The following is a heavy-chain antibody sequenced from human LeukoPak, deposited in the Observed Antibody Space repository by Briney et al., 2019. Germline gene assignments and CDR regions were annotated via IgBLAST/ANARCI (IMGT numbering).Heavy chain of an antibody. CDR3: ASQGY. CDR1: GFTFNNYW. CDR2: IKQDGSEK. Sequence: GGSLRLSCAASGFTFNNYWMSWVRQAPGRGLEWVANIKQDGSEKNYVDSVKGRFTISRDNAKNALYLQMNSLRAEDTAVYHCASQGYWGQGALVTISS. V-gene: IGHV3-7*02. J-gene: IGHJ4*02.